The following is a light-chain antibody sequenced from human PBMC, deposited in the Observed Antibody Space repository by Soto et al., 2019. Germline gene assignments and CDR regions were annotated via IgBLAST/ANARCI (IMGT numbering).Light chain of an antibody. CDR1: QYIASSY. CDR2: GAS. V-gene: IGKV3-20*01. J-gene: IGKJ2*01. Sequence: EIVLTQSPGTLSLSPGEGATLSCRSSQYIASSYLAWYQQRRGQAPRLLIYGASSRATGIPDRFSGRGSGTDFTLTISRLEPEDFAVYYCQQYGGSPYTFGLGPKVEIK. CDR3: QQYGGSPYT.